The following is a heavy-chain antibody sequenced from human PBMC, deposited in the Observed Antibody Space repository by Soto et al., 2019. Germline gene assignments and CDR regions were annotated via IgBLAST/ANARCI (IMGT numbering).Heavy chain of an antibody. CDR2: IYYSGST. J-gene: IGHJ5*02. CDR1: GGSISSGGYY. D-gene: IGHD2-2*01. V-gene: IGHV4-31*03. CDR3: ARDPGSSTIYFNWFDP. Sequence: SESLSLTCTVSGGSISSGGYYWSWIRQHPGKGLEWIGYIYYSGSTYYNPSLKGRVTISVDTSKNQFWLKLSSVTAADTAVYYCARDPGSSTIYFNWFDPGGQGTLFTV.